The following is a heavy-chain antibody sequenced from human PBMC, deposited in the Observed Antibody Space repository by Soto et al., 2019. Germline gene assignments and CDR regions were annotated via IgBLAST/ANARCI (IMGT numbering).Heavy chain of an antibody. J-gene: IGHJ6*03. D-gene: IGHD6-19*01. CDR1: GGSFSDYY. Sequence: QVQLQQWGAGLLKPSETLSLTCAVYGGSFSDYYWSWIRQSPGKGLEWIGEINHSGSTNYNPSLKSRVTMSVDTSKNQFSLKLNSVTAADTAVYYCAADPAGTSPTRYYYYMDVWGKGTTVTVSS. CDR2: INHSGST. CDR3: AADPAGTSPTRYYYYMDV. V-gene: IGHV4-34*01.